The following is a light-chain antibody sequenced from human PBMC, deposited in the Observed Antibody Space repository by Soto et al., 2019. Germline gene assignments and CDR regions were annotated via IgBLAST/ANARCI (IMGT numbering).Light chain of an antibody. Sequence: EIVMTQSPATQSVSPGERATLSCRASQSVSSSYLAWYQQKPGQAPRLLIYGASSRATGIPDRFSGSGSGTDFTPTISRLEPEDFAVYYCQQYGSSPLWTFGQGTKVDIK. V-gene: IGKV3-20*01. CDR2: GAS. CDR1: QSVSSSY. CDR3: QQYGSSPLWT. J-gene: IGKJ1*01.